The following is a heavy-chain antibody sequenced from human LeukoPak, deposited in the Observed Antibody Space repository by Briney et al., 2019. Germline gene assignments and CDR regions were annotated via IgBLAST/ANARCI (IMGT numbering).Heavy chain of an antibody. CDR3: AAIARPDYYYYYGMDV. D-gene: IGHD2-21*01. V-gene: IGHV3-53*04. CDR2: IYSGGST. Sequence: GGSLRLSCAASGFTVSSNYMSWVRQAPGKGLEWVPVIYSGGSTYYADSVKSRFTISRHNSKNTLYLQMNSLRAEDTAVYYCAAIARPDYYYYYGMDVWGQGTTVTVSS. CDR1: GFTVSSNY. J-gene: IGHJ6*02.